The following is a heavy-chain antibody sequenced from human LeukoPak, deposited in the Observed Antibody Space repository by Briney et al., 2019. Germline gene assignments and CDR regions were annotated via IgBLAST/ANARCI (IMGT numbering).Heavy chain of an antibody. D-gene: IGHD6-19*01. V-gene: IGHV3-7*03. CDR3: TRDLAAVPGPRMDV. CDR2: INPDGSER. Sequence: AGSLRLSCAASGFSFSSYYMSWVRQPPGKGLEWVALINPDGSERYYVDSVKGRFTISRDNARNSLYLQMDSLRDDDTAMYFCTRDLAAVPGPRMDVWGQGTTVTVSS. J-gene: IGHJ6*02. CDR1: GFSFSSYY.